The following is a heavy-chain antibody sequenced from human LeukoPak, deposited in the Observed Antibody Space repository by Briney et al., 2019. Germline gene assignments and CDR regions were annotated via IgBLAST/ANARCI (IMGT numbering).Heavy chain of an antibody. J-gene: IGHJ4*02. Sequence: GGSLRLSCAASGFTFDAYGMNWVRQAPGKGLEWVSSISGSGTYIYYADSMKGRFTVSRDNAKNSLYLQIHSLRAEDTAVYYCARDLWGYYDSSGYYDLGYFDSWGQGTLVTVSS. V-gene: IGHV3-21*01. CDR1: GFTFDAYG. CDR2: ISGSGTYI. D-gene: IGHD3-22*01. CDR3: ARDLWGYYDSSGYYDLGYFDS.